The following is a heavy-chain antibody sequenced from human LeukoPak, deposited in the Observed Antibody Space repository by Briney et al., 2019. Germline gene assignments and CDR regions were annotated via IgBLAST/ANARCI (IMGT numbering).Heavy chain of an antibody. CDR2: ISSSSSYI. V-gene: IGHV3-21*01. CDR1: GFTFSSYS. D-gene: IGHD3-3*01. CDR3: EFWSGYYPDIVFDY. J-gene: IGHJ4*02. Sequence: PGGSLRLSCAASGFTFSSYSMNWVRQAPGKGLEWVSSISSSSSYIYYADSVKGRFTISRDNAKNSLYLQMNSLRAEDTAVYYCEFWSGYYPDIVFDYWGQGTLVTVSS.